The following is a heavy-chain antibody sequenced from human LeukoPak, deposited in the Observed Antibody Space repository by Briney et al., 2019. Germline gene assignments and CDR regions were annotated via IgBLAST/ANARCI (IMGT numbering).Heavy chain of an antibody. CDR3: VRGAYNIDWLPNYGLDV. CDR1: GFTFSSYW. D-gene: IGHD3-9*01. CDR2: INSDGSNT. J-gene: IGHJ6*02. V-gene: IGHV3-74*01. Sequence: GGSLRLSCVASGFTFSSYWMYWVRQAPGKGLLWVSRINSDGSNTKYADSVKGRFTISRDNAKNTVYLQMNSLRAEDTAVYYCVRGAYNIDWLPNYGLDVWGQGTTVTVSS.